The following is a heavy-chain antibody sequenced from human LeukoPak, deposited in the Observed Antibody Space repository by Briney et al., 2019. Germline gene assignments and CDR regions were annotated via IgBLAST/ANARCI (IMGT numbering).Heavy chain of an antibody. J-gene: IGHJ4*02. V-gene: IGHV3-30*18. CDR3: AKDPRITTIVGLYYFDY. Sequence: GGSLRLSCAASGFTVSSNYMSWVRQAPGKGLEWVAVISYDGSNKYYADSVKGRFAISRDNSKNTLYLRMDSLRAEDTAVYYCAKDPRITTIVGLYYFDYWGQGTLVTVSS. CDR2: ISYDGSNK. D-gene: IGHD3-22*01. CDR1: GFTVSSNY.